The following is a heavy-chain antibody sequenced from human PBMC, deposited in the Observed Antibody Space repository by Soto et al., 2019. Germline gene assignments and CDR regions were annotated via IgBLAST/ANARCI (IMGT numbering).Heavy chain of an antibody. Sequence: PGGSLRLSCAASGFTFSDYYMSWIRQAPGKGLEWVSYISSSGSTIYYADSVKGRFTISRDNAKNSLYLQMNSLRAEDTAVYYCARARSRMTTVTPFDYWGQGTLVTVSS. CDR2: ISSSGSTI. CDR1: GFTFSDYY. D-gene: IGHD4-4*01. CDR3: ARARSRMTTVTPFDY. J-gene: IGHJ4*02. V-gene: IGHV3-11*01.